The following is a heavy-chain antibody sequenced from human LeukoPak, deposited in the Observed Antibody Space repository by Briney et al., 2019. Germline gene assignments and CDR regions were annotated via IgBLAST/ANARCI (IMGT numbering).Heavy chain of an antibody. CDR1: AHSFTNYY. Sequence: ASVKVSCQASAHSFTNYYIHWVRQAPGQGLEWMGWINPKSGGTKYAQEFQGRVTMTRDTSISTAYMELTRLTSDDTAVYYCARGTAIAAAEIWGQGTMVTVSS. CDR3: ARGTAIAAAEI. CDR2: INPKSGGT. J-gene: IGHJ3*02. D-gene: IGHD6-13*01. V-gene: IGHV1-2*02.